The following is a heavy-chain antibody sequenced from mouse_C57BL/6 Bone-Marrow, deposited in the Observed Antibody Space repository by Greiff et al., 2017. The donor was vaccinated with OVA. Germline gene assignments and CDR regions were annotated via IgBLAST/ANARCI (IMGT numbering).Heavy chain of an antibody. CDR1: GYTFTSYW. Sequence: QVQLQQPGADLVKPGASVKVSCKASGYTFTSYWMHWVKQRPAQGLEWIGNIHPSDSDTKYNQKLKGKATLTVDKSSSTAYRQLGSRTSEDSAVYYCAMLVTAGFAYWGQGTPVTVSA. D-gene: IGHD2-13*01. CDR3: AMLVTAGFAY. J-gene: IGHJ3*01. CDR2: IHPSDSDT. V-gene: IGHV1-74*01.